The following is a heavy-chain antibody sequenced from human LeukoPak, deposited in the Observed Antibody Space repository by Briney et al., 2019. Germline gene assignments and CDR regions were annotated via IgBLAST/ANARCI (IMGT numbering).Heavy chain of an antibody. V-gene: IGHV4-59*08. J-gene: IGHJ4*02. CDR2: FYYSGST. CDR3: ARHHSGYYSQTFDN. CDR1: GGSLRSYY. Sequence: SETLSLTCTVSGGSLRSYYWSWIRQPPGKGLEWIGYFYYSGSTNYNPSLKSRVTISVDVSKNQFSLKLSSVTAADTAVYYCARHHSGYYSQTFDNWGQGTLVTVSS. D-gene: IGHD5-12*01.